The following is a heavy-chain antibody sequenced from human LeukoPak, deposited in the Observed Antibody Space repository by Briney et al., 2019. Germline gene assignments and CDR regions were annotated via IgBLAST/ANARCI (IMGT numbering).Heavy chain of an antibody. V-gene: IGHV4-59*01. Sequence: PSETLSLTCTVSGGSISSYYWSWIRQPPGKGLEWIGYIYYSGSTNYNPSLKSRVTISVDTSKNQFSLKLSSVTAADTAVYYCARGPYDSSGYWGQGTLVTVSS. D-gene: IGHD3-22*01. CDR1: GGSISSYY. J-gene: IGHJ4*02. CDR2: IYYSGST. CDR3: ARGPYDSSGY.